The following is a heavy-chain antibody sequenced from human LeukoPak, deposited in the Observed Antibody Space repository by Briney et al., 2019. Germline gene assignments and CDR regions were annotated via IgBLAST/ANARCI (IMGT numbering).Heavy chain of an antibody. D-gene: IGHD6-6*01. J-gene: IGHJ4*02. V-gene: IGHV3-74*01. Sequence: GGSLRLSCAAPGFTFSNYWMHWVRQGPGKGLVWVSRISPDGSTTTYADSVKGRFIISRDSAQNTVYLQMSSLRLEDTAVYYCAREYSSSSGRAFDYWGQGTLVTASS. CDR2: ISPDGSTT. CDR3: AREYSSSSGRAFDY. CDR1: GFTFSNYW.